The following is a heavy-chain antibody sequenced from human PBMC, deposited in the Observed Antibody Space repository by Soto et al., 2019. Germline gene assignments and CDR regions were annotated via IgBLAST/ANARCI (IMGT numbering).Heavy chain of an antibody. V-gene: IGHV3-33*01. CDR1: GFTFSSYG. CDR3: ARDRYYDSSGYYYEDDYYYYYGMDV. Sequence: GGSLRLSCAASGFTFSSYGMHWVRQAPGKGLEWVAVIWYDGSNKYYADSVKGRYTISRDNSKNTLYLQMNSLRAEDTAVYYCARDRYYDSSGYYYEDDYYYYYGMDVWGQGTTVTVSS. D-gene: IGHD3-22*01. J-gene: IGHJ6*02. CDR2: IWYDGSNK.